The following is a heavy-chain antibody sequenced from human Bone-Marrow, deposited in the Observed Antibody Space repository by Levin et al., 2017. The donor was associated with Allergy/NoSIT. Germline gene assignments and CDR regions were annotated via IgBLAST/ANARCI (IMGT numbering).Heavy chain of an antibody. Sequence: GESLKISCAASGFTVSSNHMSWVRQAPGKGLEWVSLIYSGGRGYYADSVRGRFTISRDNSKNTLYLQLNSVRAEDTAVYYCAIYGSGNDYSAFDIWGQGTMVTVSS. CDR1: GFTVSSNH. D-gene: IGHD3-10*01. J-gene: IGHJ3*02. CDR2: IYSGGRG. CDR3: AIYGSGNDYSAFDI. V-gene: IGHV3-53*01.